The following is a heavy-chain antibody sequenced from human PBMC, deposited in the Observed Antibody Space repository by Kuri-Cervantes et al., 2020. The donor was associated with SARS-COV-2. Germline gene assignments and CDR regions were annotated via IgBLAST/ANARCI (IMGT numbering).Heavy chain of an antibody. V-gene: IGHV3-30*03. CDR1: GFTFSSYG. J-gene: IGHJ3*02. CDR2: ISYDGSNK. CDR3: ARDFRFGELTPIDAFDI. D-gene: IGHD3-10*01. Sequence: LSLTCAASGFTFSSYGMHWVRQAPGKGLEWVAVISYDGSNKYYADSVKGRFTISRDNSKNTLYLQMNSLRAEDTAVYYCARDFRFGELTPIDAFDIWGQGTMVTVSS.